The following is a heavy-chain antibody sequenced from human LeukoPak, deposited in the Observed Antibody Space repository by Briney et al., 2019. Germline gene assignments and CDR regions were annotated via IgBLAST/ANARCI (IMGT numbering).Heavy chain of an antibody. Sequence: ASVKVSCKASGYTFTSYGISWVRQAPGQGLEWMGWINPNSGGTNYAQKFQGRVTMTRDTSISTAYMELSRLRSDDTAVYYCARDTADSSGYSSYWGQGTLVTVSS. J-gene: IGHJ4*02. CDR2: INPNSGGT. V-gene: IGHV1-2*02. CDR1: GYTFTSYG. D-gene: IGHD3-22*01. CDR3: ARDTADSSGYSSY.